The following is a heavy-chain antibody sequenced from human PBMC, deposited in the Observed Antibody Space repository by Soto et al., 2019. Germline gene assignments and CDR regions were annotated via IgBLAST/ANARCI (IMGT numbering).Heavy chain of an antibody. CDR2: INHSGST. CDR3: ASNRRAAGTDFDY. V-gene: IGHV4-34*01. CDR1: GGSFSGYY. J-gene: IGHJ4*02. D-gene: IGHD6-13*01. Sequence: SSETLSLTCAVYGGSFSGYYWSWIRQPPGKGLEWIGEINHSGSTNYNPSLKSRVTISVDTSKNQFSLKLSSVTAADTAVYYCASNRRAAGTDFDYWGQGTLVTVSS.